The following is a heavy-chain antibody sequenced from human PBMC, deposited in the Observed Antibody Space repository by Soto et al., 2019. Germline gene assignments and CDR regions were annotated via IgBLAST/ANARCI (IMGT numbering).Heavy chain of an antibody. Sequence: QVQLVESGGGVVQPGRSLRLSCAASGFTFSSYGMHWVRQAPGKGLEWVAVISYDGSNKYYADSVKGRFTISRDNSKNTLYLQMNSLRAEDTAVYYCAKYLVVRSTGAFDIWGHGTMVTVSS. CDR2: ISYDGSNK. J-gene: IGHJ3*02. V-gene: IGHV3-30*18. CDR3: AKYLVVRSTGAFDI. D-gene: IGHD2-15*01. CDR1: GFTFSSYG.